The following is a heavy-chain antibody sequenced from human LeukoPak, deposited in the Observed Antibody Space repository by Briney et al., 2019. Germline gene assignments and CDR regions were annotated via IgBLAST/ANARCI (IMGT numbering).Heavy chain of an antibody. CDR2: ISYDGSNK. Sequence: PGGSLRLSCAASGFTFSSYWMSWVRQAPGKGLEWVAVISYDGSNKYYADSVKGRFTISRDNSKNTLYLQMNSLRAEDTAVYYCAKGERPPDYWGQGTLVTVSS. CDR1: GFTFSSYW. V-gene: IGHV3-30*18. J-gene: IGHJ4*02. D-gene: IGHD1-1*01. CDR3: AKGERPPDY.